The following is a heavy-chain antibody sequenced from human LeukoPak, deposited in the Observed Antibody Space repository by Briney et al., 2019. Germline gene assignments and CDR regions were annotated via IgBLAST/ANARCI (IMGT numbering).Heavy chain of an antibody. CDR1: GFTFSSYS. CDR2: ISSSSSYI. CDR3: ARDLSGAFDI. Sequence: PGGSLRLSCAASGFTFSSYSVKWVRQAPGKGLEWVSSISSSSSYIYYADSVKGRFTISRDNAKNSLYLQMNSLRAEDTAVYYCARDLSGAFDIWGQGTMVTVSS. V-gene: IGHV3-21*01. J-gene: IGHJ3*02. D-gene: IGHD3-3*02.